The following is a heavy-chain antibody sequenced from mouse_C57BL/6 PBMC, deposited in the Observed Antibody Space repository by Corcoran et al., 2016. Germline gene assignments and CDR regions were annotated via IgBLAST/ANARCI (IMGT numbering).Heavy chain of an antibody. CDR1: AYAFRSYW. CDR3: AICPYGSSLDY. J-gene: IGHJ2*01. V-gene: IGHV1-80*01. D-gene: IGHD1-1*01. Sequence: QVQLQQSGAELVKPGASVKISFKASAYAFRSYWMNWVKQRPGKGLEWIGQIYPGDGDTNYNGKFKGKATLTADKSSSTAYMQLSSLTSEHSAVYFCAICPYGSSLDYWGQGTTVTVAS. CDR2: IYPGDGDT.